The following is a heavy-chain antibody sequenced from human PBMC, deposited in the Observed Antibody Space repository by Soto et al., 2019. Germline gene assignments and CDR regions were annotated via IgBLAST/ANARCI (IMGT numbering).Heavy chain of an antibody. CDR3: ARPDSSSWAAPFGS. D-gene: IGHD6-13*01. CDR1: GGSISSGGYS. Sequence: PSETLSLTCAVSGGSISSGGYSWGWIRQPPGKGLEWIGYIYHSVSTYYNPSLKSRVTISVDRSKNQFSLRLTSVTASDTAVYYCARPDSSSWAAPFGSWGQGTLVTV. J-gene: IGHJ4*02. V-gene: IGHV4-30-2*01. CDR2: IYHSVST.